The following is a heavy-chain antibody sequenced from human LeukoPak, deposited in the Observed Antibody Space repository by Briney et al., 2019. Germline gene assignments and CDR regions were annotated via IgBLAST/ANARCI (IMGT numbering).Heavy chain of an antibody. V-gene: IGHV4-30-4*01. CDR3: ARVNVDIVENWYFDL. D-gene: IGHD5-12*01. J-gene: IGHJ2*01. Sequence: PSATLSLTCTVSGGSISSGDYYWSWIRQPPGKGLEWIWYIYYSGSTYYNPSLKSRVTISVDTSKNQFSLKLSSVTAADTAVYYCARVNVDIVENWYFDLWGRGTLVTVSS. CDR2: IYYSGST. CDR1: GGSISSGDYY.